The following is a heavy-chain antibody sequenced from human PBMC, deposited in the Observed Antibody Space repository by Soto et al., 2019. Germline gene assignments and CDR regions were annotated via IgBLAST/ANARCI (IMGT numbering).Heavy chain of an antibody. CDR2: IIPIFGTA. V-gene: IGHV1-69*01. CDR1: GGTFSSYA. Sequence: QVQLVQSGAEVKKPGSSVKVSCKASGGTFSSYAISWVRQAPGQGLEWMGGIIPIFGTANYAQKFQGRVTITADESTSTADMELSSLRSEDTAVYYCASTSMDWSSASCHNWFDPWGQGTLVTVSS. CDR3: ASTSMDWSSASCHNWFDP. J-gene: IGHJ5*02. D-gene: IGHD2-2*01.